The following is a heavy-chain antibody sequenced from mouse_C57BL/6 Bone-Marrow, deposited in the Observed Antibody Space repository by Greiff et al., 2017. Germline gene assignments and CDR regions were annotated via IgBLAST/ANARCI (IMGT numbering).Heavy chain of an antibody. CDR2: ILPGSGST. J-gene: IGHJ2*01. CDR1: GYTFTGYW. CDR3: ARDGYCGSLVLFDY. V-gene: IGHV1-9*01. Sequence: VQLQQSGAELMKPGASVKLSCKATGYTFTGYWIEWVKQRPGHGLEWIGEILPGSGSTNYTEKFKGKATFTADTSSNTAYMQLSRLTTEDSAIYYSARDGYCGSLVLFDYWGQGTTLTVSS. D-gene: IGHD1-1*01.